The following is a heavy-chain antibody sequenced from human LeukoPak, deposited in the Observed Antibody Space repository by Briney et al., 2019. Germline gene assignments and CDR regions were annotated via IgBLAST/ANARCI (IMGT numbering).Heavy chain of an antibody. CDR2: IIVTHSGKT. Sequence: SETLSLTCAVSGGSFGGYYWTWIRQPPGKGLEWIGQIIVTHSGKTSYNPSLKSWVTISVDTSKNQFSLNLSSVTAADTAVYYCARRLGSNFAYWSQGALVTVSS. D-gene: IGHD2/OR15-2a*01. V-gene: IGHV4-34*12. CDR3: ARRLGSNFAY. CDR1: GGSFGGYY. J-gene: IGHJ4*02.